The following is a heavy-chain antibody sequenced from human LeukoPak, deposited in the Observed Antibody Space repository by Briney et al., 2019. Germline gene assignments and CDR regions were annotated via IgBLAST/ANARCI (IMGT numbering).Heavy chain of an antibody. CDR2: IIPIFGTA. J-gene: IGHJ6*02. CDR3: ARSGLLPEYYYYGMDV. CDR1: GGTFSSYA. V-gene: IGHV1-69*13. Sequence: SVKVSCKASGGTFSSYAISWVRQAPGQGLEWMGGIIPIFGTANYAQKFQGRVTITANESTSTAYMELSSLRSEDTAVYYCARSGLLPEYYYYGMDVWGQGTTVTVSS. D-gene: IGHD3-22*01.